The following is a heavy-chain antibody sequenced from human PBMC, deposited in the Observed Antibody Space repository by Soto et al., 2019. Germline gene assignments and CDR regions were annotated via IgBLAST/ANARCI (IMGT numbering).Heavy chain of an antibody. J-gene: IGHJ5*02. Sequence: SGPTLVNPTETLTLTCSFSGFSLNTRRVGVGWLRQPPGRALEWLALIYWDDQCYSPSLKSRLTISKDSSKNQVVLTMSNVDPVDTATYYCARRFSSSDNWFDPSGQGTLVTVSS. CDR2: IYWDDQ. CDR3: ARRFSSSDNWFDP. CDR1: GFSLNTRRVG. D-gene: IGHD6-25*01. V-gene: IGHV2-5*01.